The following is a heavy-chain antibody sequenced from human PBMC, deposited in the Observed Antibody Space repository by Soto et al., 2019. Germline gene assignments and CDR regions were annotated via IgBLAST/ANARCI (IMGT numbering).Heavy chain of an antibody. CDR3: ARRLTAPYYYYYYGMDV. V-gene: IGHV4-34*01. CDR2: INHSGST. Sequence: SETLSLTCAVYGGSFSGYYWSWIRQPPGKGLEWIGEINHSGSTNYNPSLKSRVTISVDTSKNQFSLKLSSVTAADTAVYYCARRLTAPYYYYYYGMDVWGQGTTVTVSS. CDR1: GGSFSGYY. J-gene: IGHJ6*02. D-gene: IGHD7-27*01.